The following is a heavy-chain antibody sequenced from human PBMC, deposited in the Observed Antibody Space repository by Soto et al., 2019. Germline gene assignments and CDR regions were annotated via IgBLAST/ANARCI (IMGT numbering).Heavy chain of an antibody. D-gene: IGHD6-13*01. CDR3: AAGEASSRNLAPYYLDF. Sequence: PSETLSLTCTVTGDSISSRSYYWGWIRQPPGKGLEWIGYIHYSGTTSFFPSYNPSLRSRVTISEDTSKNQFSLKLLSVTTADTAVYFCAAGEASSRNLAPYYLDFWGQGTLVTVSS. V-gene: IGHV4-61*05. CDR1: GDSISSRSYY. CDR2: IHYSGTT. J-gene: IGHJ4*02.